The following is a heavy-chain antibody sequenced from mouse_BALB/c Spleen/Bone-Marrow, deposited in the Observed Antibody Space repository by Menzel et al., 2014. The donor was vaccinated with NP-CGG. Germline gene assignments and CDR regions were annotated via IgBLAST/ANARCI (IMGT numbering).Heavy chain of an antibody. CDR3: ARDIEVNCSFWDLDS. D-gene: IGHD4-1*01. CDR1: GFPLTDYY. Sequence: EVMLVESGGGSEKPGGSLRLSCATSGFPLTDYYMSWVRQPPGKALEWLGFIRYKAKGSTTDYSESVKGRFTISRDNSQSILYLQMNTLRPEDSATYYCARDIEVNCSFWDLDSWGAGTLVTVSS. CDR2: IRYKAKGSTT. J-gene: IGHJ1*01. V-gene: IGHV7-3*02.